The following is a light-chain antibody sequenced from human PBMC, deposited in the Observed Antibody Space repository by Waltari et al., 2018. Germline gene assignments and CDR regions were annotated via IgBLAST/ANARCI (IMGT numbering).Light chain of an antibody. CDR3: QQYNNWPET. J-gene: IGKJ1*01. CDR1: QSIGSN. CDR2: GAS. Sequence: DIVMTQAPATLSASPGDSATPSYRPSQSIGSNLAWYQHKPGQAPRFLIYGASTRATGIPVRFSGSGSGTEFTLTISSLQSADFAVYFCQQYNNWPETFGQGTKVEIK. V-gene: IGKV3-15*01.